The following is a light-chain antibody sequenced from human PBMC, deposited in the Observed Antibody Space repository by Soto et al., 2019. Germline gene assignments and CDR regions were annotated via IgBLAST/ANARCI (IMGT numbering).Light chain of an antibody. CDR2: DAS. CDR3: QQRSNWPRGFT. V-gene: IGKV3-11*01. CDR1: QSVSSY. J-gene: IGKJ3*01. Sequence: EIVLTQSPATLSLSPGERATLSCRASQSVSSYLAWYQQKPGQAPRLLIYDASNRATGIPARFSGSGSGTDFTLTSNSLEPKDFAFYYCQQRSNWPRGFTFGPGTKVDIK.